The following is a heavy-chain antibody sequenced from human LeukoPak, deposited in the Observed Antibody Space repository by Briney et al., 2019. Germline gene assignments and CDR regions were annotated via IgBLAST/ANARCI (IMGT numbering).Heavy chain of an antibody. CDR2: IYHSGST. V-gene: IGHV4-30-2*01. CDR3: AREVLAVAQTRGLWFDP. CDR1: GGSISSGGYY. J-gene: IGHJ5*02. D-gene: IGHD6-19*01. Sequence: PSQTLSLTCTVSGGSISSGGYYWSWIRQPPGKGLEWIGYIYHSGSTYYNPSLKSRVTISVDRSKNQFSLKLSSVTAADTAVYYCAREVLAVAQTRGLWFDPWGQGTLVTVSS.